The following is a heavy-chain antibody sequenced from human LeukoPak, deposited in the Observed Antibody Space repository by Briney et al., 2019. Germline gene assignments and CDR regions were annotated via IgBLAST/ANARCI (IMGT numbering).Heavy chain of an antibody. V-gene: IGHV4-59*01. CDR3: ARIENHWFDP. J-gene: IGHJ5*02. CDR2: IYYSGST. CDR1: GGSISSYY. Sequence: SETLSLTCTVSGGSISSYYWSWIRQPPGKGLEWIGYIYYSGSTNYNPSIKSRVTISVDTSKNQFSLKLSSVTAADTAVYYCARIENHWFDPWGQGTLVTVSS.